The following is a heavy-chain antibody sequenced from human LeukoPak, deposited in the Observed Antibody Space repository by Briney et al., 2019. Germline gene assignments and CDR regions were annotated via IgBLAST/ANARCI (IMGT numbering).Heavy chain of an antibody. V-gene: IGHV4-59*08. CDR3: ARHGVLGLFDY. J-gene: IGHJ4*02. CDR2: IYYSGST. CDR1: GGSISSYY. D-gene: IGHD3-10*02. Sequence: PSETLSLTCTVSGGSISSYYWSWIRQPPGKGLEWIGYIYYSGSTNYNPSLKSRVTISVDTSKNQFSLKLSSVTAADTAVYYCARHGVLGLFDYWGQGTLVTVSS.